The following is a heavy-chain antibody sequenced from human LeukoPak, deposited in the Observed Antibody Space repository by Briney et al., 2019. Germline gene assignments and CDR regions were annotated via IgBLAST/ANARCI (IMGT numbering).Heavy chain of an antibody. CDR1: GFTFSSSG. D-gene: IGHD6-13*01. CDR3: AKDSSIAAACRLGFDY. V-gene: IGHV3-30*02. J-gene: IGHJ4*02. CDR2: IRYDGSDK. Sequence: GGSLRLSCAASGFTFSSSGMHWVRQAPGKGLEWLAFIRYDGSDKYYAGSVKGRFTISRDNSKNTLFLQMSSLRPEDTAVYYCAKDSSIAAACRLGFDYWGQGTLVTVSS.